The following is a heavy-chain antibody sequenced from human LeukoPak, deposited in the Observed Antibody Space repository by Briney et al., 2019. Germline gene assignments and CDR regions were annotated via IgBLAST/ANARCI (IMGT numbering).Heavy chain of an antibody. CDR1: GFTFSNYG. J-gene: IGHJ4*02. CDR2: IWYDGSNK. CDR3: AREGPRGNSQFDY. D-gene: IGHD2/OR15-2a*01. Sequence: PGGSLRLSCAASGFTFSNYGMHWVRQAPGKGLEWVALIWYDGSNKYYTDSMKGRLTISRDNSKDTLFLQMNSLRAEDTAVYYCAREGPRGNSQFDYWGRGTLVTVSS. V-gene: IGHV3-33*01.